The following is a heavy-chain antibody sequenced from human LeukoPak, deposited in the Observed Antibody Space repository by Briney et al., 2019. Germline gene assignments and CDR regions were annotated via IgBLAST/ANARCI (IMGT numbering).Heavy chain of an antibody. D-gene: IGHD2-8*01. J-gene: IGHJ4*02. Sequence: GGSLRLSCVVSTFTKAWMNWVRQAPGKGLEWVSSASGSGGSTYYADSAKGRFTISRDNAKNSLYLQMNSLRAEDTAVYYCAREVYYFDYWGQGTLVTVSS. V-gene: IGHV3-21*01. CDR2: ASGSGGST. CDR3: AREVYYFDY. CDR1: TFTKAW.